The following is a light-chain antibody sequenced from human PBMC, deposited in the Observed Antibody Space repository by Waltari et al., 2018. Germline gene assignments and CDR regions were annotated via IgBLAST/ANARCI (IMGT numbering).Light chain of an antibody. V-gene: IGKV1-27*01. CDR1: QGINFY. CDR3: VRYNSAPLFT. Sequence: DIQLTQSPSYLSASVGDRVTITCRASQGINFYLAWYQQKPGTAPKLLIHASSSLQSGVPSRFSGSRSGTEFTLTISALHPEDFATYYCVRYNSAPLFTFGPGTRVEMK. CDR2: ASS. J-gene: IGKJ3*01.